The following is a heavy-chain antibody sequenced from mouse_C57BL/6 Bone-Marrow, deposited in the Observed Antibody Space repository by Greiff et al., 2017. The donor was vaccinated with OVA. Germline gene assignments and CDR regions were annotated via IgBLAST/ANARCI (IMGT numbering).Heavy chain of an antibody. CDR1: GYTFTSYW. Sequence: QVQLQQPGAELVKPGASVKMSCKASGYTFTSYWITWVKQRPGQGLEWIGDIYPGSGSTNYNEKFKSKATLTVDTSSSTAYMQLSSLTSEDSAVYYCARVRAYDYDGGYWYFDVWGTGTTVTVSS. J-gene: IGHJ1*03. D-gene: IGHD2-4*01. CDR3: ARVRAYDYDGGYWYFDV. CDR2: IYPGSGST. V-gene: IGHV1-55*01.